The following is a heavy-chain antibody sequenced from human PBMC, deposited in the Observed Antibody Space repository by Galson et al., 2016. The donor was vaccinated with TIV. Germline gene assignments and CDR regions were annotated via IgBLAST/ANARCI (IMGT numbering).Heavy chain of an antibody. Sequence: SVKVSCKASGGTFNTYSFNWVRQAPGHGLEWMGQIITSFDRINYAQKFQGRVTISADGSMELSSRTPEDTAVYFCGVPYVIPVVIRFWGRGTPVTVSS. CDR2: IITSFDRI. D-gene: IGHD3-16*02. V-gene: IGHV1-69*13. CDR1: GGTFNTYS. CDR3: GVPYVIPVVIRF. J-gene: IGHJ4*02.